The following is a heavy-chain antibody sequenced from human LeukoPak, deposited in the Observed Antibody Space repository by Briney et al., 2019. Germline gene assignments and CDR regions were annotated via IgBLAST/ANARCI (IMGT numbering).Heavy chain of an antibody. J-gene: IGHJ4*02. Sequence: PSETVSLTCTVPGGSISSYYWSWIRQPAGKGLEWIGRIYTSESSNYNPSLKSRVTMSVDTSKNQFSLKLSSVTAADTAVYYCARAGTAVAGTRFDYWGQRTLVTVSS. V-gene: IGHV4-4*07. CDR1: GGSISSYY. CDR3: ARAGTAVAGTRFDY. D-gene: IGHD6-19*01. CDR2: IYTSESS.